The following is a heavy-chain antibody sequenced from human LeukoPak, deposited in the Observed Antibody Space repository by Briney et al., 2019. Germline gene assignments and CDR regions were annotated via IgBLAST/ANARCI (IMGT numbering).Heavy chain of an antibody. D-gene: IGHD3-22*01. CDR3: ARDIYGDFYDRSFDY. CDR2: RWYDGSNK. Sequence: TGGSLRLSCAASGFTFSSYGMHWVRQAPGKGLEWVAVRWYDGSNKYYADSVKGRFTISRDNSKNTLYLQMNSLRAEDTAVYYCARDIYGDFYDRSFDYWGQGTLVTVSS. CDR1: GFTFSSYG. J-gene: IGHJ4*02. V-gene: IGHV3-33*01.